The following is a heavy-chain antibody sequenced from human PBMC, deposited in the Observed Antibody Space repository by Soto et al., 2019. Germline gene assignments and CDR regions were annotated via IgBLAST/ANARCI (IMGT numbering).Heavy chain of an antibody. J-gene: IGHJ4*02. Sequence: GESLKISCAASGFTFSSYWMSWVRQAPGKGLEWVANIKQDGSEKYYVDSVKGRFTISRDNAKNSLYLQMNSLRAEDTAVYYCARAVHDYGDYEDYWGQGTLVTVSS. D-gene: IGHD4-17*01. CDR1: GFTFSSYW. V-gene: IGHV3-7*01. CDR3: ARAVHDYGDYEDY. CDR2: IKQDGSEK.